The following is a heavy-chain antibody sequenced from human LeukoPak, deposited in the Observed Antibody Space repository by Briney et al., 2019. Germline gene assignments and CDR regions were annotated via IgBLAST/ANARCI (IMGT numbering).Heavy chain of an antibody. CDR1: GGSFSGYY. CDR3: ARRPRGYSGYGALAFDY. CDR2: INHSGST. Sequence: SETLSLTCAVYGGSFSGYYWSWIRQPPGKGLEWIGEINHSGSTNYNPSLKSRVTISVDTSKNQFSLKLSSVTAADTAVYYCARRPRGYSGYGALAFDYWGQGTLVTVSS. D-gene: IGHD5-12*01. J-gene: IGHJ4*02. V-gene: IGHV4-34*01.